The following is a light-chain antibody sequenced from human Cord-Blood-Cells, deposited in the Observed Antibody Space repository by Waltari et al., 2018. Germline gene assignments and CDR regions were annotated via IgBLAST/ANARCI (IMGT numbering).Light chain of an antibody. CDR2: GAS. V-gene: IGKV3-20*01. J-gene: IGKJ2*03. CDR3: QQYGSSLYS. CDR1: QSVSSSY. Sequence: DIVLTQSPGTLSLSPGERATLSSRASQSVSSSYLAWYQQKPGQAPRLLIYGASSRATGIPDRFSGSASGTDVTLTISRLEPEDFAVYYCQQYGSSLYSFGQGTKLEIK.